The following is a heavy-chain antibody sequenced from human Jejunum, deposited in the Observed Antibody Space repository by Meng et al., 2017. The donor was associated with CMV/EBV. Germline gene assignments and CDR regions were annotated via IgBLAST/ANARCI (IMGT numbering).Heavy chain of an antibody. V-gene: IGHV3-30-3*01. J-gene: IGHJ4*02. CDR3: ARTQGHSDSPRAYFDS. CDR2: ISYAGTNI. CDR1: FTFNHYA. D-gene: IGHD3-3*01. Sequence: FTFNHYAMHWVRQAPGKGLEWVAVISYAGTNIKYADSLEGRFTISRDNSKNTVYLQMDSLSVEDTAVYYCARTQGHSDSPRAYFDSWGQGTLVTVSS.